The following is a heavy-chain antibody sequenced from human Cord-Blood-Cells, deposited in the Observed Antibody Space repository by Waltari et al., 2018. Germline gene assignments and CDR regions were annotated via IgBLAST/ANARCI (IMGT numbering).Heavy chain of an antibody. D-gene: IGHD1-20*01. V-gene: IGHV1-24*01. Sequence: QVQLVQSGAEVQKPGASVKVSCKVSGYTLTELSMPWVRQAPGKGLEWMGGFDPEDGETIYAQKFQGRVTMTEDTSTDTAYMELSSLRSEDTAVYYCATSPRYNWNDDAFDIWGQGTMVTVSS. J-gene: IGHJ3*02. CDR3: ATSPRYNWNDDAFDI. CDR1: GYTLTELS. CDR2: FDPEDGET.